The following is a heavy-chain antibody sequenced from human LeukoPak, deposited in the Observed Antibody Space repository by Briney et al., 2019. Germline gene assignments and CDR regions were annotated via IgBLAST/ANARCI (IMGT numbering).Heavy chain of an antibody. Sequence: PSETLSLTCTVSGGSISSSSYYWGWIRQPPGKGLEWIGSIYYSGTTYYNPSLKSRLTMSVDTSNNQFSLKLSSVTAADTSMYYCVTSYGSSWLRFDYWGQGTLVTVSS. CDR1: GGSISSSSYY. CDR3: VTSYGSSWLRFDY. J-gene: IGHJ4*02. V-gene: IGHV4-39*01. D-gene: IGHD6-13*01. CDR2: IYYSGTT.